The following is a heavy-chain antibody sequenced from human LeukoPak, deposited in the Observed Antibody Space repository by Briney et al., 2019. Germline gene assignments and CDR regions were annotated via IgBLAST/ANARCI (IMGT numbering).Heavy chain of an antibody. CDR2: IIPIFGTA. D-gene: IGHD6-19*01. J-gene: IGHJ5*02. V-gene: IGHV1-69*13. CDR1: GGTFSRYA. Sequence: VASVKVSCKASGGTFSRYAMSWVRQAPGQGLEWMGGIIPIFGTASFAQKFQGRVTITADESTSTAYMELRSLRSDDAAVYYCARVSGTPGIAVHGKNWFDPWGQGTLVTVSS. CDR3: ARVSGTPGIAVHGKNWFDP.